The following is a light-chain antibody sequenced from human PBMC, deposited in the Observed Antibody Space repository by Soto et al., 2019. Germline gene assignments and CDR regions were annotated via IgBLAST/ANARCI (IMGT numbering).Light chain of an antibody. CDR3: MQALQAPLS. V-gene: IGKV2-28*01. CDR2: MGS. CDR1: QSLLHRNGNNY. J-gene: IGKJ4*01. Sequence: DIVMTQSPLSLPVTPGEPASISCRSSQSLLHRNGNNYLDWFLQKPGQSPQLLIYMGSNRASGVPDRFSGSGSGTDFTLKISRVEADDVGIYYCMQALQAPLSFGGGIKVEI.